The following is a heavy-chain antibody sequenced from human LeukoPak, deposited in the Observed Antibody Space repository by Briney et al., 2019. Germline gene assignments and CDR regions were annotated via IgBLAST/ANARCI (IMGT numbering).Heavy chain of an antibody. CDR3: ARVPRDGYNRAYFDY. J-gene: IGHJ4*02. V-gene: IGHV7-4-1*02. CDR1: GYTFTSYA. Sequence: ASVKVSCKASGYTFTSYAMNWVRQAPGQGLEWMGWINTNTGNPTYAQGFTGRFVFSLDTSVSTAYLQISSLEAEDTAVYYCARVPRDGYNRAYFDYWGQGTLVTVSS. CDR2: INTNTGNP. D-gene: IGHD5-24*01.